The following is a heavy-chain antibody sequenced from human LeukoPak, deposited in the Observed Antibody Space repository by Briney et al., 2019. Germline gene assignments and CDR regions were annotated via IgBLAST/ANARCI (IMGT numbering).Heavy chain of an antibody. CDR1: GGSISSSSYY. V-gene: IGHV4-39*07. J-gene: IGHJ4*02. D-gene: IGHD4-17*01. CDR3: ARDWRDYGDYYFDY. Sequence: TSETLSLTCTVSGGSISSSSYYWGWIRQPPGKGLEWIGCIYYSGSTYYNQSIKSRVTISVDTSKNQFSLNLSSVTAADTAVYYCARDWRDYGDYYFDYWGQGTLVTVSS. CDR2: IYYSGST.